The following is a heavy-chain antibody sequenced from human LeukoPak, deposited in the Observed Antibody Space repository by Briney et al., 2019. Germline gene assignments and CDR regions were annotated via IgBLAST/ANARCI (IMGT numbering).Heavy chain of an antibody. Sequence: GASVKVSCKASGYTFTGYYMHWVRQAPGQGLEWMGWINPNSGGTNYAQKFQGRVTMTRDTSISTAYMELSRLRSDDTAVYYCARVYDFWSGYRPNWFDPWGQGTLVTVSS. D-gene: IGHD3-3*01. J-gene: IGHJ5*02. CDR1: GYTFTGYY. CDR3: ARVYDFWSGYRPNWFDP. CDR2: INPNSGGT. V-gene: IGHV1-2*02.